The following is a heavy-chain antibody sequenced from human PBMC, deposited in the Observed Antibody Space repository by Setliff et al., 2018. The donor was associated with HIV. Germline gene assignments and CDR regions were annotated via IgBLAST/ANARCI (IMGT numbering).Heavy chain of an antibody. CDR3: TSEGHSFWSYFQH. CDR1: GFIFSDHH. CDR2: VRNKVRGSTP. Sequence: PGGSLRLSCVASGFIFSDHHMDWVRQAPGKGLEWVGRVRNKVRGSTPEYAASVKGRFTISRDDSESIAYLQMSSLKTEDTAVYYCTSEGHSFWSYFQHWGQGTLVTVSS. V-gene: IGHV3-72*01. D-gene: IGHD2-8*02. J-gene: IGHJ1*01.